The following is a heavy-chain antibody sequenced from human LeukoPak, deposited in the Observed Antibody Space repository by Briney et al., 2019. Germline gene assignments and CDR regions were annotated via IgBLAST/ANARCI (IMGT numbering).Heavy chain of an antibody. CDR1: GGSISSGGYS. CDR3: ARVIAAAGSSGSSWFDP. J-gene: IGHJ5*02. D-gene: IGHD6-13*01. V-gene: IGHV4-30-2*01. Sequence: SETLSLTCAVSGGSISSGGYSWSWIRQPPGKGLEWIGYIYHSGSTYYNPSLKSRVTISVDRSKNQFSLKLSSATAADTAVYYCARVIAAAGSSGSSWFDPWGQGTLVTVSS. CDR2: IYHSGST.